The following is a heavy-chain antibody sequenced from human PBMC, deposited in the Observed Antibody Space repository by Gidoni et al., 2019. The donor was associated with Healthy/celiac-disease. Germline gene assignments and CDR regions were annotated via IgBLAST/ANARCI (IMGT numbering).Heavy chain of an antibody. CDR3: ARDAYSSSSTNYYYYMDV. CDR1: GGTFSSYA. Sequence: QVQLVQSGAEVQKPGSSVKVSCKASGGTFSSYAISWVRKAPGQGLEWMGGIIPIFGTANYAQKFQGRVTITADESTSTAYMELSSLRSEDTAVDYCARDAYSSSSTNYYYYMDVWGKGTTVTVSS. V-gene: IGHV1-69*01. CDR2: IIPIFGTA. J-gene: IGHJ6*03. D-gene: IGHD6-6*01.